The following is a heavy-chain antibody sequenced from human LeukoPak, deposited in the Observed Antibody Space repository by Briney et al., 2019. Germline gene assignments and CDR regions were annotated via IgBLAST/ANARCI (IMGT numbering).Heavy chain of an antibody. CDR3: ASYCSGGSCLKPIDY. D-gene: IGHD2-15*01. V-gene: IGHV1-2*02. CDR1: GYTFTGYN. J-gene: IGHJ4*02. CDR2: INPNSGGT. Sequence: ASVKVSCKASGYTFTGYNMQWLRQAPGQGLEWMGWINPNSGGTNYAQKFQGRVTMTRDTSISTAYVELSRLRSDDTAVYYCASYCSGGSCLKPIDYWGQGTLVTVSS.